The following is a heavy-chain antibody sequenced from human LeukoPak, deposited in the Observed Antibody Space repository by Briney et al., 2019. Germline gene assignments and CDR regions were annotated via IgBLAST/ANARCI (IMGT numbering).Heavy chain of an antibody. V-gene: IGHV3-7*03. D-gene: IGHD2-8*01. CDR1: GFSFNNYR. CDR3: ARVRGIRYCTNGVCYPADY. CDR2: IKQDGSEK. J-gene: IGHJ4*02. Sequence: GGSLRLSCVASGFSFNNYRMTWVRQAPGKGLEWVANIKQDGSEKQYVDSVKGRFAISRDNAKKSLYLQINTLRAEDTAVYYCARVRGIRYCTNGVCYPADYWGQGTLVTVSS.